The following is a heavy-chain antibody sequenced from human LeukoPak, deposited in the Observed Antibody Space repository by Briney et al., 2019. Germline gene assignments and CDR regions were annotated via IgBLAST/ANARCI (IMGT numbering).Heavy chain of an antibody. Sequence: PSETLSLTCTVSGGSISSYYWSWIRQPPGKGLEWIGYIYYSGSTYYNPSLKSRVTISVDTSKNQFSLKLSSVTAADTAVYYCARISRSTGDWFDPWGQGTLVTVSS. D-gene: IGHD4-17*01. J-gene: IGHJ5*02. CDR1: GGSISSYY. CDR2: IYYSGST. V-gene: IGHV4-59*06. CDR3: ARISRSTGDWFDP.